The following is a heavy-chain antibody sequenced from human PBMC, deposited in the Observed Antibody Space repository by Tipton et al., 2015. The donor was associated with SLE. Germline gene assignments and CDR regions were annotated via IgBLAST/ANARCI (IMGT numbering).Heavy chain of an antibody. J-gene: IGHJ5*02. CDR1: GGSISSSSYS. Sequence: TLSLTCTVSGGSISSSSYSWGWIRQPAGKGLEWIGRIYTSGSTNYNPSLKSRVTISVDTSKNQFSLRLTSVIAADTAVYYCARLHGYSYGLNWFDPWGQGTLISVSS. CDR2: IYTSGST. CDR3: ARLHGYSYGLNWFDP. V-gene: IGHV4-61*02. D-gene: IGHD5-18*01.